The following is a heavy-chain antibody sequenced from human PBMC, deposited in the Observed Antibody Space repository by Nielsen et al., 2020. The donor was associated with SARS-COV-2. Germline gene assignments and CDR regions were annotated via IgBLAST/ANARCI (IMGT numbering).Heavy chain of an antibody. CDR3: ARNGRDSSGGSFDY. Sequence: RQAPGKGLEWIGYIYYSGSTYYNPSLKSRVTMSVDTSKNQFSLKLSSVTAVDTAVYYCARNGRDSSGGSFDYWGQGTLVTVSS. J-gene: IGHJ4*02. V-gene: IGHV4-28*01. D-gene: IGHD3-22*01. CDR2: IYYSGST.